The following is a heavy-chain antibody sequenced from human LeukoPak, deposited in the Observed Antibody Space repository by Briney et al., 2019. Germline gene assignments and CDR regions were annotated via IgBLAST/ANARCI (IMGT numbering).Heavy chain of an antibody. D-gene: IGHD5-24*01. J-gene: IGHJ5*01. CDR1: GGSISSYY. Sequence: PSETLSLTCTVSGGSISSYYWSWIRQPPGKGLEWIGYIYYSGSTNYNPSLKSRVTISVDTSKNQFSLKLSSVTAADTAVYYCARQQRDGYIYNWFDSWGQGTLVTVSS. CDR3: ARQQRDGYIYNWFDS. V-gene: IGHV4-59*08. CDR2: IYYSGST.